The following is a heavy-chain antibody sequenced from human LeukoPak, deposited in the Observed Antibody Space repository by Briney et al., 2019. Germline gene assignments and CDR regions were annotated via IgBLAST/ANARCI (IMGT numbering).Heavy chain of an antibody. CDR3: ARLSGPGPISFDY. V-gene: IGHV4-39*01. D-gene: IGHD2-15*01. CDR2: IYYSGST. CDR1: GGSISSSSYY. J-gene: IGHJ4*02. Sequence: PSETLSLTCTVSGGSISSSSYYWGWIRQPPGKGLEWIGSIYYSGSTYYNPSLKSRVTISVDTSKNQFSLKLSSVTAADTAVYYCARLSGPGPISFDYWGQGTLVTVSS.